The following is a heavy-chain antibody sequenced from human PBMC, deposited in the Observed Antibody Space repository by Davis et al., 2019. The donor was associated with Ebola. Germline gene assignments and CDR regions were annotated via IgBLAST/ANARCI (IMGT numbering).Heavy chain of an antibody. CDR3: ARRSTAIRNYGMDV. CDR1: GYSFTSYW. J-gene: IGHJ6*02. V-gene: IGHV5-10-1*01. CDR2: IDPSDSYT. D-gene: IGHD2-2*02. Sequence: GEFPKISCQGSGYSFTSYWISWVRQMPGKGLEWMGRIDPSDSYTNYSPSFQGHVTISADKSISTAYLQWSSLKASDTAMYYCARRSTAIRNYGMDVWGQGTTVTVSS.